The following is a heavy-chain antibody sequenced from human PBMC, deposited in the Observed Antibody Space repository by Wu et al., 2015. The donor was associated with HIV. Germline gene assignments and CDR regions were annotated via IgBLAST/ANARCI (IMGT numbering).Heavy chain of an antibody. CDR1: GYTFTSYE. Sequence: QVQLVQSGAEVKNPGASVKVSCKASGYTFTSYEISYGVTWVRQVPGQGLEWMGGIIPVFDSPTYAQKFQGRIWITTDASANTVYLELRRLTSDDTGIYYCARDRGFGDLIYTAFDIWGQGTKVTVSS. D-gene: IGHD3-16*01. CDR3: ARDRGFGDLIYTAFDI. CDR2: IIPVFDSP. J-gene: IGHJ3*02. V-gene: IGHV1-69*05.